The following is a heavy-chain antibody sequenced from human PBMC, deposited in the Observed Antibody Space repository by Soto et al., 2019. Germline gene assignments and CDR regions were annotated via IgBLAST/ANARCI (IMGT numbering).Heavy chain of an antibody. CDR3: ARDPGYCTNGACYTKGYFDY. D-gene: IGHD2-8*01. CDR2: ISFDGSLK. J-gene: IGHJ4*01. Sequence: QVQLVESGGGVVQPGRSRRLSCAASGFTFSNYPMHWVRQAPGKGLEWVAVISFDGSLKHYADSVKGRFTISRDNSKNTLYLQMNSLRAEDTAVYCCARDPGYCTNGACYTKGYFDYWGQGTLVTVSS. V-gene: IGHV3-30-3*01. CDR1: GFTFSNYP.